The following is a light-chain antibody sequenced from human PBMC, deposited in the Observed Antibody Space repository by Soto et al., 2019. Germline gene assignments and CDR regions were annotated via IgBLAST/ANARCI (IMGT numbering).Light chain of an antibody. Sequence: QAVVTQEPSLTVSPGGTVTLPCGSSTGPVTSTHFPSGFQQKPGQPPRTLIHDTFNKHSGTPARFSGSLLGGQSALTLSGAQVDDEADYYCLLVYSGTVVFGGGTKLTVL. CDR1: TGPVTSTHF. CDR2: DTF. J-gene: IGLJ2*01. CDR3: LLVYSGTVV. V-gene: IGLV7-46*01.